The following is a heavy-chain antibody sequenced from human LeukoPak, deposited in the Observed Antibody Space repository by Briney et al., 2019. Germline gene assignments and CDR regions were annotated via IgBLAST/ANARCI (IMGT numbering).Heavy chain of an antibody. CDR3: ASIGFDKPIDY. CDR1: GFTFSSYS. V-gene: IGHV3-30*03. D-gene: IGHD1-14*01. J-gene: IGHJ4*02. Sequence: GGSLRLSCAASGFTFSSYSMNWVRQAPGKGLEWVAVISYDGSNKYYADSVKGRFTISRDNAKNTLYLQMNSLRAEDTAVYYCASIGFDKPIDYWGQGTLVTVSS. CDR2: ISYDGSNK.